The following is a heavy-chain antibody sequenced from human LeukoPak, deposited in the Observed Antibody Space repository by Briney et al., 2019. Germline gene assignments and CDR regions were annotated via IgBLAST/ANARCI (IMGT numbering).Heavy chain of an antibody. CDR1: GFTFSSYS. CDR3: ASDEGRGYYFDY. Sequence: PGGSLRLSCAASGFTFSSYSMNWVRQAPGKGLEWDSSISSSSSYIYYADSVKGRFTISRDNAKNSLYLQMNSLRAEDTAVYYCASDEGRGYYFDYWGQGTLVTVSS. V-gene: IGHV3-21*01. D-gene: IGHD3-10*01. J-gene: IGHJ4*02. CDR2: ISSSSSYI.